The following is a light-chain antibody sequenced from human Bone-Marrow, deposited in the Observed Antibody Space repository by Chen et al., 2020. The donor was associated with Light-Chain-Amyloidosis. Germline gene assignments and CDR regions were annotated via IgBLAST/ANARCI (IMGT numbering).Light chain of an antibody. CDR2: RDT. CDR1: DLPTKY. Sequence: SYELIQPPSVSVSPGQTARITCYGDDLPTKYAYWYQQKPGQAPVRGIHRDTERPAGIDERFSVASSATTATLTISGVQAEDEADYHCQSADSSGTYEVIFGGGTKLTVL. V-gene: IGLV3-25*03. J-gene: IGLJ2*01. CDR3: QSADSSGTYEVI.